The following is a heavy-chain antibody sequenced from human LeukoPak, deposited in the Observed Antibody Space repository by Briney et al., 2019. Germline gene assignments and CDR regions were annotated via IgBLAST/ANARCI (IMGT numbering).Heavy chain of an antibody. CDR2: MSPNSGNT. V-gene: IGHV1-8*01. CDR1: GYTFTSFD. Sequence: GASVKVSCKASGYTFTSFDINWLRQATGQGLEWMGWMSPNSGNTGYEQKFQGRVTLTRNTSITTAYMELSSLRSEDTAVYYCAACGGDCGGAFDIWGQGTMVTVPS. D-gene: IGHD2-21*02. CDR3: AACGGDCGGAFDI. J-gene: IGHJ3*02.